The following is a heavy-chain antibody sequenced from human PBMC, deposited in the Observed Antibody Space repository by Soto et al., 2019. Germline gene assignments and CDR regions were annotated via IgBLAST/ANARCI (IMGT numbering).Heavy chain of an antibody. V-gene: IGHV4-59*08. J-gene: IGHJ4*02. CDR1: GGSITTYY. Sequence: SETLSLTCAVSGGSITTYYWSWIRQPPGRGLEWIGYIYYSGSTNYNPSLKSRVTISVDTSKNQFSLKLSSVTAADTAVYYCARRWGRTFDYWGQGTLVTVSS. D-gene: IGHD7-27*01. CDR3: ARRWGRTFDY. CDR2: IYYSGST.